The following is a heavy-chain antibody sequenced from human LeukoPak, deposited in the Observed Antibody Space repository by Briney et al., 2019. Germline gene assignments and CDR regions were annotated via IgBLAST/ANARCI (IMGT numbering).Heavy chain of an antibody. V-gene: IGHV1-69*06. D-gene: IGHD6-13*01. CDR2: IIPIFGTA. CDR3: ARDRDSSSWYPDSAGEQYYFDY. CDR1: GGTFSTYT. J-gene: IGHJ4*02. Sequence: ASVKVSCKASGGTFSTYTISWVRQAPGQGLEWMGGIIPIFGTANYAQKFQGRVTITADKSSSTAYMELSSLRSEDTAVYYCARDRDSSSWYPDSAGEQYYFDYWGQGTLVTVSS.